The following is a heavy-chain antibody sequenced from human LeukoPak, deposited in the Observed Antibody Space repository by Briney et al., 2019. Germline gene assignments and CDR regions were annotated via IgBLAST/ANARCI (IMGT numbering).Heavy chain of an antibody. CDR3: ARFDFGYSGYAGVSY. V-gene: IGHV4-39*01. J-gene: IGHJ4*02. D-gene: IGHD5-12*01. CDR2: IYYSGST. Sequence: QASETLSLTCTVSGGSISSSSYYWGWIRQPPGKGLEWIGSIYYSGSTYYNPSLKSRVTISVDTSKNQFSLKLSSVTAADTAVYYCARFDFGYSGYAGVSYWGQGTLVTVSS. CDR1: GGSISSSSYY.